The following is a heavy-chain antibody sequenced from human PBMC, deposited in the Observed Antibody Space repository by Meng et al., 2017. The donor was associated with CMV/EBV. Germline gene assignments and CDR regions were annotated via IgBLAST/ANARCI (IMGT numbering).Heavy chain of an antibody. Sequence: ASVKVSCKASGGTFSSYAISWVRQAPGQGLEWMGIINPSGGSTSYAQKFQGRVTMTRDTSTSTVYMELSSLRSEDTAVYYCARLVRRGGTTFRHSDRDFDYWGQGTLVTVSS. V-gene: IGHV1-46*01. CDR3: ARLVRRGGTTFRHSDRDFDY. J-gene: IGHJ4*02. CDR2: INPSGGST. CDR1: GGTFSSYA. D-gene: IGHD1-1*01.